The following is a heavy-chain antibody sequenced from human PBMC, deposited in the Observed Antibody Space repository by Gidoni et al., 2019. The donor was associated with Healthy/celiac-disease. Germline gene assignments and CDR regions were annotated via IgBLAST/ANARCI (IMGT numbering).Heavy chain of an antibody. J-gene: IGHJ4*02. CDR2: IWYDGSNK. CDR1: GFTFSSYG. D-gene: IGHD6-19*01. V-gene: IGHV3-33*01. Sequence: QVQLVESGGGVVQPGRSLRLSCAASGFTFSSYGLPWVRQAPGKGLEWVAVIWYDGSNKYYADSVKGRFTISRDNSKNTLYLQMNSLRAEDTAVYYCAREGYSSGWSDYWGQGTLVTVSS. CDR3: AREGYSSGWSDY.